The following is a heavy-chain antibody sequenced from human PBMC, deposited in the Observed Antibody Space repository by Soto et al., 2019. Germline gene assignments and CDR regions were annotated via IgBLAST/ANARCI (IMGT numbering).Heavy chain of an antibody. D-gene: IGHD1-26*01. V-gene: IGHV3-30-3*02. CDR2: MAYDASNK. Sequence: QVQLVESGGGVVQPGRSRTVSCAASGFTFGNFAMHWVRQAPGKGLEWLAVMAYDASNKHYADSVKGRFTISRDNSKSRLFLHMCNLRADDTAVYYCAKSAEGSTRSYFDYWGHGTLVIVSS. CDR3: AKSAEGSTRSYFDY. J-gene: IGHJ4*01. CDR1: GFTFGNFA.